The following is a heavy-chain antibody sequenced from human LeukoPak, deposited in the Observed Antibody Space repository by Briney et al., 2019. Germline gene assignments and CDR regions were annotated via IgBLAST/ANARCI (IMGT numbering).Heavy chain of an antibody. Sequence: PSETLSPTCTVSGGSISSYYWSWIRQPPGKGLEWIGYIYYSGSTNYNPSLKSRVTISVGTSKNQFSLKLSSVTAADTAVYYCARRYCSSTSCYHAFDIWGQGTMVTVSS. D-gene: IGHD2-2*01. CDR2: IYYSGST. CDR3: ARRYCSSTSCYHAFDI. J-gene: IGHJ3*02. CDR1: GGSISSYY. V-gene: IGHV4-59*12.